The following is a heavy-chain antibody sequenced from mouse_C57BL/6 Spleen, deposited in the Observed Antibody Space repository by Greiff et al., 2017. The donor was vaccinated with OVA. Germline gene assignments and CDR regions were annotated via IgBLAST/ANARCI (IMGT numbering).Heavy chain of an antibody. CDR3: ARSSDYYGSSYFDY. CDR1: GYPFTSYW. CDR2: IHPNSGST. V-gene: IGHV1-64*01. J-gene: IGHJ2*01. Sequence: QVQLQQPGAELVKPGASVKLSCKASGYPFTSYWMHWVKQRPGQGLEWIGMIHPNSGSTNYNEKFKSKATLTVDKSSSTAYMQRSSLTAEDSAVYYCARSSDYYGSSYFDYWGQGTTLTVSS. D-gene: IGHD1-1*01.